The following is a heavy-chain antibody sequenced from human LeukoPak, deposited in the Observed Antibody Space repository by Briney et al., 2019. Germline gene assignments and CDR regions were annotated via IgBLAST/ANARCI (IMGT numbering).Heavy chain of an antibody. D-gene: IGHD3-22*01. J-gene: IGHJ4*02. CDR1: GFTFSSYW. CDR2: IKQDGSEK. V-gene: IGHV3-7*01. CDR3: AKDPTHSRVWDGYDSTNLSC. Sequence: GGSLRLSCAASGFTFSSYWMSWVRQAPGKGLEWVANIKQDGSEKYYVDSVKGRFTISRDNSKNTLYLQMNSLRAEDTAVFYCAKDPTHSRVWDGYDSTNLSCWGQGTLVTVSS.